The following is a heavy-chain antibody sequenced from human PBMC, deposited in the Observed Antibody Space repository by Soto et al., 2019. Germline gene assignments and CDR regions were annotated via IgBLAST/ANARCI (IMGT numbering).Heavy chain of an antibody. D-gene: IGHD2-2*01. CDR1: GYTFKSYA. CDR2: INAGNGNT. J-gene: IGHJ5*02. Sequence: ASVKVSCKASGYTFKSYAMHWVRQAPGQRLEWMGWINAGNGNTKYSQKFQGRVTITRDTSATTAYMELSSLRSEDTAMYYCALANQLLDGGFDPWGQGTLVTVSS. V-gene: IGHV1-3*01. CDR3: ALANQLLDGGFDP.